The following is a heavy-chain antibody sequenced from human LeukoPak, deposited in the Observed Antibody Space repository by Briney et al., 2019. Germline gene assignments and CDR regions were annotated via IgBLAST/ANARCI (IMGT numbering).Heavy chain of an antibody. D-gene: IGHD1-20*01. CDR3: AKALLTGTYYYYAMDV. J-gene: IGHJ6*02. Sequence: GGSLRLSCEASGFTFSTYGVHWVRQAPGKGLEWVAVISYDGSNKYYADSVKGRFTISRDNSKNTLYLQMNSVRAEDTAVYHCAKALLTGTYYYYAMDVWGQGTTVTVSS. V-gene: IGHV3-30*18. CDR1: GFTFSTYG. CDR2: ISYDGSNK.